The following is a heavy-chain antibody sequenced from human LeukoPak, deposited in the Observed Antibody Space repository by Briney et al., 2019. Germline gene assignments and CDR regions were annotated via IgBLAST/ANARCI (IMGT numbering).Heavy chain of an antibody. J-gene: IGHJ5*02. CDR3: ARYSSSWYSGWFDP. D-gene: IGHD6-13*01. V-gene: IGHV1-18*01. CDR2: ISAYNGNT. CDR1: GYTFTSYG. Sequence: EASVKVSCKASGYTFTSYGISWVRQAPGQGLEWMGWISAYNGNTNYAQKLQGRVTITTDTSTSTAYMELRSLRSDDTAVYYCARYSSSWYSGWFDPWGQGALVTVSS.